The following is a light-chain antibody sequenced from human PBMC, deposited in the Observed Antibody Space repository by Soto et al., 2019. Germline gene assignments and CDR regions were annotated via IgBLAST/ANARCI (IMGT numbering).Light chain of an antibody. CDR1: HSVDSN. CDR3: LQYDSWPLT. J-gene: IGKJ4*01. CDR2: GAA. Sequence: EVVMTQSPGTLSVSTGEGATLSCRASHSVDSNLAWYQQKPGQAPRLLMYGAATRPSGIPDRFSGSGSGTEFTLTISSLQSEDFAVYYCLQYDSWPLTFGGGTKVEIK. V-gene: IGKV3D-15*01.